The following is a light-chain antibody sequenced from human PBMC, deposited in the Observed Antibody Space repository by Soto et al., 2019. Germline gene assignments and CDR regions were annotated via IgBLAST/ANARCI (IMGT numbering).Light chain of an antibody. CDR3: SSYTSSGTLVV. CDR2: DVS. J-gene: IGLJ2*01. Sequence: QSVLTQPASVSGSPGQSITISCTGTSSDVGGYNYVSWYQQHPGKAPKLMIYDVSNRPSGVSNRFSDYKSGNTASLTISGLQAEDEADYYCSSYTSSGTLVVFGGGTKLTVL. V-gene: IGLV2-14*01. CDR1: SSDVGGYNY.